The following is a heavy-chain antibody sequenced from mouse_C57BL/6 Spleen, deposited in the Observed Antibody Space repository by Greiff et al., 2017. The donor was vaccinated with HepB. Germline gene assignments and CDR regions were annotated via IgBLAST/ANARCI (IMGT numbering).Heavy chain of an antibody. J-gene: IGHJ4*01. Sequence: QVQLQQPGAELVKPGASVKLSCKASGYTFTSYWMHWVKQRPGQGLEWIGMIHPNSGSTNDNEKFKSKATLTVDKSSSTAYMQLSSLTSEDSAVYYCARRGPYAMDYWGQGTSVTVSS. CDR2: IHPNSGST. CDR1: GYTFTSYW. CDR3: ARRGPYAMDY. V-gene: IGHV1-64*01.